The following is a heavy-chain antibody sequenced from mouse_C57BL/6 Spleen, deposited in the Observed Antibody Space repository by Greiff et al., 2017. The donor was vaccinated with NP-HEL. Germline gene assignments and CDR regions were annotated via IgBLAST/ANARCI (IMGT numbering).Heavy chain of an antibody. CDR2: IDPETGGT. CDR1: GYTFTDYE. CDR3: TRGYSNGGSWFAY. J-gene: IGHJ3*01. D-gene: IGHD2-5*01. V-gene: IGHV1-15*01. Sequence: ESGAELVRPGASVTLSCKASGYTFTDYEMHWVKQTPVHGLEWIGAIDPETGGTAYNQKFKGKALLTADKSSSTAYMELRSLTSEDAAVYYCTRGYSNGGSWFAYWGQGTLVTVSA.